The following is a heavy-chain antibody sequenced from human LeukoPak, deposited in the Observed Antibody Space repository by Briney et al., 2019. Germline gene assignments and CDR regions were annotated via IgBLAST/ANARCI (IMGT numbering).Heavy chain of an antibody. CDR1: GFTFSSYS. V-gene: IGHV3-48*01. J-gene: IGHJ4*02. CDR2: TSSSSSTI. D-gene: IGHD6-13*01. CDR3: AREAAAADY. Sequence: GGSLRLSCAASGFTFSSYSMNWVRQAPGKGLEWVSYTSSSSSTIYYADSVKGRFTISRDNAKNSLYLQMNSLRAEDTAVYYCAREAAAADYWGQGTLVTVSS.